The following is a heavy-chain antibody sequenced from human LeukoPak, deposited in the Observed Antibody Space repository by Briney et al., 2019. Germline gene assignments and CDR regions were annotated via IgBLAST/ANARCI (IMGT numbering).Heavy chain of an antibody. Sequence: PSETLSLTCTVSGGSISSGSYYWSWIRQPAGKGLEWIGRIYTSGSTNYNPSLKSRVTISVDTSKNQFSLKLSSVTAAHTAVYYCARDGPSSSGYPDNWGQGALVTVSS. J-gene: IGHJ4*02. CDR1: GGSISSGSYY. CDR2: IYTSGST. V-gene: IGHV4-61*02. D-gene: IGHD3-22*01. CDR3: ARDGPSSSGYPDN.